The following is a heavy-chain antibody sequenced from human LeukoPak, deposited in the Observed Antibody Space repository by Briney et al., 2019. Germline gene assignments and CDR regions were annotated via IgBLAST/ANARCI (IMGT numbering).Heavy chain of an antibody. CDR2: IKQGGSHK. CDR1: GFTFSASW. CDR3: ARVGPPYYYYYMDV. Sequence: PGGSLRLSCAASGFTFSASWMGWVRQAPGKGLEWFANIKQGGSHKYSADSVKGRFTISRDNAKKLLYLQMDSLRVEDTAVYYCARVGPPYYYYYMDVWGEGTTVTVSS. J-gene: IGHJ6*03. V-gene: IGHV3-7*01.